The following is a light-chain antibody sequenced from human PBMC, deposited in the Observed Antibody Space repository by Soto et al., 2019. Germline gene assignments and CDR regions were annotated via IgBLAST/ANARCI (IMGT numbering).Light chain of an antibody. Sequence: QSALTQPASVSGSPGQSITISCTGTSSDIGSYNYVSWYQQHPGQAPKLMIYDVTKRPSGVSNRFSGSKSGNTASLTISGLQAEDEADYYCSSPRSSSFYVFGTGTKLTVL. V-gene: IGLV2-14*03. CDR1: SSDIGSYNY. CDR2: DVT. CDR3: SSPRSSSFYV. J-gene: IGLJ1*01.